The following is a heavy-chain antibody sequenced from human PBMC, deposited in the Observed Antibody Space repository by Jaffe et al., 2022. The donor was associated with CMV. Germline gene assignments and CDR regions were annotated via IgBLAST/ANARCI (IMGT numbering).Heavy chain of an antibody. D-gene: IGHD2-15*01. CDR3: AREKWGIVVVVAATRWRWFDP. Sequence: QVQLQQWGAGLLKPSETLSLTCAVYGGSFSGYYWSWIRQPPGKGLEWIGEINHSGSTNYNPSLKSRVTISVDTSKNQFSLKLSSVTAADTAVYYCAREKWGIVVVVAATRWRWFDPWGQGTLVTVSS. V-gene: IGHV4-34*01. CDR2: INHSGST. J-gene: IGHJ5*02. CDR1: GGSFSGYY.